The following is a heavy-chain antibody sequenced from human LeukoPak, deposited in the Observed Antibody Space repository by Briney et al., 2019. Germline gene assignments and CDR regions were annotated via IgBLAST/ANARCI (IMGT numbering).Heavy chain of an antibody. CDR1: GFTVSSNY. V-gene: IGHV3-53*04. J-gene: IGHJ6*02. D-gene: IGHD4-17*01. CDR2: NYSGGST. Sequence: PGGSLRLSCAASGFTVSSNYMSWVRQAPGKGLEWVSVNYSGGSTYYADSVKGRFTISRHNSKNTLYLQMNSLRAEDTAVYYCARALMEYYGDYYGMDVWGQGTTVTVSS. CDR3: ARALMEYYGDYYGMDV.